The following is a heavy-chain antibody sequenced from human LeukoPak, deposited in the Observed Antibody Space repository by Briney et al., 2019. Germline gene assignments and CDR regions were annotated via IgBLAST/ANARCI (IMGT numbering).Heavy chain of an antibody. CDR2: ISYDGSNK. CDR3: AKEPGGTTVDY. D-gene: IGHD1-1*01. V-gene: IGHV3-30-3*01. J-gene: IGHJ4*02. CDR1: GFTFSSYA. Sequence: GGSLRLSCAASGFTFSSYAMHWVRQAPGKGLEWVAVISYDGSNKYYADSVKGRFTISRDNSKNTLYLQMNSLRAEDTAVYYCAKEPGGTTVDYWGQGTLVTVSS.